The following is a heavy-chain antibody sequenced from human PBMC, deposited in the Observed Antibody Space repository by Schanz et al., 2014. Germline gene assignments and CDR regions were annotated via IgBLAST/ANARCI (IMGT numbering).Heavy chain of an antibody. D-gene: IGHD1-26*01. V-gene: IGHV4-59*11. CDR2: MYHSGSS. CDR3: TRDGYSRNCPDY. CDR1: GGSISSHF. Sequence: QVQLQESGPGLVKPSETLSLTCTVSGGSISSHFWSWIRQPPGKGLEWIGYMYHSGSSNYNPSLKSRVTISVDKSKNQFSLRLSSVTAADTAVYYCTRDGYSRNCPDYWGQGTLVTVSS. J-gene: IGHJ4*02.